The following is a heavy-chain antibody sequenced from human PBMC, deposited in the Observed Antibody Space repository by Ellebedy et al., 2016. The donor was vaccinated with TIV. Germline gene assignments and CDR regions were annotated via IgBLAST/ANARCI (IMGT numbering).Heavy chain of an antibody. V-gene: IGHV3-74*01. J-gene: IGHJ3*02. CDR3: ARDPDTAMAFGAFDI. CDR1: GFTFSSYW. CDR2: INSDGSST. D-gene: IGHD5-18*01. Sequence: GGSLRLXCAASGFTFSSYWMHWVRQAPGKGLVWVSRINSDGSSTSYADSVKGRFTISRDNAKNTLYPQMNSLRAEDTAVYHCARDPDTAMAFGAFDIWGQGTMVTVSS.